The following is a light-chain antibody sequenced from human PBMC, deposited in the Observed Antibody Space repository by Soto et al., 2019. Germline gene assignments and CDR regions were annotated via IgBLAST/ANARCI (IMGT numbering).Light chain of an antibody. V-gene: IGLV2-8*01. CDR2: DVS. CDR1: SSDVGGYNY. J-gene: IGLJ1*01. CDR3: SSYAGSSLV. Sequence: LTKPPYGKGLHRQSVPIVKNRTSSDVGGYNYVSWYQQHPDKAPKLIIYDVSKRPSGVPDRFSGSKSGNTASLTVSGLQAEDEADYYCSSYAGSSLVFGTGTKVTVL.